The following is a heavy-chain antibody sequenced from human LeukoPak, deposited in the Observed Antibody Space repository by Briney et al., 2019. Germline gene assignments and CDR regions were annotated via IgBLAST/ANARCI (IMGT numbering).Heavy chain of an antibody. V-gene: IGHV4-4*07. D-gene: IGHD6-19*01. Sequence: SETLSLICTVSGGSISSYYWSWIRQPAGKGLEWIGRIYTSGNTYYNPSLKSRVTISVDTSKNQFSLKLSSVTATDTAVYYCARRRSSGWYYYMDVWGKGTTVTVSS. CDR2: IYTSGNT. CDR1: GGSISSYY. CDR3: ARRRSSGWYYYMDV. J-gene: IGHJ6*03.